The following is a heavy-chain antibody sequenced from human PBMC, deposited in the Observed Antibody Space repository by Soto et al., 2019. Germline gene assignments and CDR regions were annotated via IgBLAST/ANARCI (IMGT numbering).Heavy chain of an antibody. J-gene: IGHJ5*02. V-gene: IGHV1-18*01. CDR3: ARDIRIGSYSTWFDP. Sequence: QVQLVQSGVEVKKPGASVKVSCKAPGYSFTGYGISWVRQAPGQGLEWMGWISSYNGNTNYAQKLQGRVTMTTDTSTSTAYLALRSLRSDDTAVYYCARDIRIGSYSTWFDPWGQGTLVTVSS. CDR1: GYSFTGYG. CDR2: ISSYNGNT. D-gene: IGHD1-26*01.